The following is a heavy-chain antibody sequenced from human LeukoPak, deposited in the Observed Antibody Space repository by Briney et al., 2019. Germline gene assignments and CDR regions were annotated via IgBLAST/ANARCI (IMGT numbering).Heavy chain of an antibody. D-gene: IGHD4-17*01. CDR3: ARGHTAVTRHFDF. Sequence: SGGSLRLSCAASGFTFSSYTMKWVRQAPGKGLEWVSSISSSSSYIYYADSVKGRFTISRDNAKNSLYLQMNSLRAEDTAVYYCARGHTAVTRHFDFWGQGTLVTVSS. CDR2: ISSSSSYI. J-gene: IGHJ4*02. CDR1: GFTFSSYT. V-gene: IGHV3-21*01.